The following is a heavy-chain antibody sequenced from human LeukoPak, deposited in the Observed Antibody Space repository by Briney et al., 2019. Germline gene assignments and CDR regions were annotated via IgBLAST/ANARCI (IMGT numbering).Heavy chain of an antibody. J-gene: IGHJ4*02. CDR1: GASITRRY. D-gene: IGHD3-10*01. Sequence: SETLSLTCTVPGASITRRYWSWIRQPPGKGREWIGYINYSGNTNYNPSLNSRVTISVDTSKNQFSLKLSSVTAADTAVYYCGRGGGGSYLEYSFDYWGQGTLVTVSS. CDR3: GRGGGGSYLEYSFDY. CDR2: INYSGNT. V-gene: IGHV4-59*11.